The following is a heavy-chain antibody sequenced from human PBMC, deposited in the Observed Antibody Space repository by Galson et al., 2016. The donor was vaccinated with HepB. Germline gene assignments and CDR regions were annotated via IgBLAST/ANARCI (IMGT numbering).Heavy chain of an antibody. V-gene: IGHV3-33*01. Sequence: SLRLSCAASGLRFSDYGGTHWVRQAPGKGLEWVAVIWYNERNKHYADSVKGRFTISKDDFKNTVYLEMNSLRDEDTAVYYCTRDGFSGTNDAFDIWGQGTILTVSS. J-gene: IGHJ3*02. CDR1: GLRFSDYGG. D-gene: IGHD6-25*01. CDR2: IWYNERNK. CDR3: TRDGFSGTNDAFDI.